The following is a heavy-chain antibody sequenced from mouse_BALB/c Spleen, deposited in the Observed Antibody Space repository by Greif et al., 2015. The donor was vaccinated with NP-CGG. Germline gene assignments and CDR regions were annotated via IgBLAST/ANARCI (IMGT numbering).Heavy chain of an antibody. CDR2: IDLANGNT. Sequence: EVQLQQSGAELVKPGASVKLSCTASGFNIKDTYMHWVKQRPEQGLEWIGRIDLANGNTKYDPKFQGKATITADTSSNTACLQRSSLTSEDTAVYYCARGLLRYAMDYWGQGTSVTVSS. CDR1: GFNIKDTY. J-gene: IGHJ4*01. V-gene: IGHV14-3*02. CDR3: ARGLLRYAMDY. D-gene: IGHD1-1*01.